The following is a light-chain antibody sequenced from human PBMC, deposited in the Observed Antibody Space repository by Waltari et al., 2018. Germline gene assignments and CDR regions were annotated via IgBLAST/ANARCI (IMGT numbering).Light chain of an antibody. V-gene: IGKV2-28*01. Sequence: IVMTQSPLSLPVTPGEPASISCRSSQSLMQSNGYNYLDWYLQRPGQSPQLLLSFASTRASGVPDRCSGSVSGTDYTLKISRVEAEDIGVYYCMQALQTPITFGQGTRLE. CDR3: MQALQTPIT. CDR2: FAS. CDR1: QSLMQSNGYNY. J-gene: IGKJ5*01.